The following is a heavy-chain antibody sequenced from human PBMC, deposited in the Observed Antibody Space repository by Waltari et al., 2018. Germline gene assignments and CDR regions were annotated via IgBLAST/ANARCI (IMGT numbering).Heavy chain of an antibody. D-gene: IGHD3-10*01. V-gene: IGHV4-38-2*01. CDR3: ARGESNDAFDI. Sequence: QVQLQESGPGLVKPSETLSLTCAVSGYSLRSGYYWGWIRQPPGKGLEWIGSIYHSGSTYYNPSLKSRVTISVDTSKNQFSLKLSSVTAADTAVYYCARGESNDAFDIWGQGTMVTVSS. CDR2: IYHSGST. J-gene: IGHJ3*02. CDR1: GYSLRSGYY.